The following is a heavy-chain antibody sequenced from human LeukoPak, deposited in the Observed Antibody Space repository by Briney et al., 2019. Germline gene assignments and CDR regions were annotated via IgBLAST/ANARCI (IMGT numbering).Heavy chain of an antibody. CDR1: GLTFSNNP. CDR3: VKDLRVGGDY. V-gene: IGHV3-64D*06. CDR2: ISTDGGST. J-gene: IGHJ4*02. D-gene: IGHD3-16*01. Sequence: HPGGPLNPSCSPPGLTFSNNPINWVRQPPGKGRKYVSAISTDGGSTYYADSVKGRFTISRDNSKNTLYLRMSSLRAEDTAVYYCVKDLRVGGDYWGQGTLVTVSS.